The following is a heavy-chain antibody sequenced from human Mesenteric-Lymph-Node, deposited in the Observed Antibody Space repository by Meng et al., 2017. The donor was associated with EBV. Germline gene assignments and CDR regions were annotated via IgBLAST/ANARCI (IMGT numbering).Heavy chain of an antibody. Sequence: QVQLVQVGVEVKKPGATVKGSVKASGYTFTTYGLSWVRQAPGKGLEWMGWISGYYGNTNYAQKFQGRVTMTTDTSTSTAYMELRSLRSDDTAVYYCARDGGAGGDKGYWGQGTLVTVSS. CDR2: ISGYYGNT. D-gene: IGHD3-16*01. CDR3: ARDGGAGGDKGY. V-gene: IGHV1-18*01. CDR1: GYTFTTYG. J-gene: IGHJ4*02.